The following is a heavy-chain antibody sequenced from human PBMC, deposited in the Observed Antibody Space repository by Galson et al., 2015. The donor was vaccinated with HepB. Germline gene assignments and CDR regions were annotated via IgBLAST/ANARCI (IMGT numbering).Heavy chain of an antibody. Sequence: SVKVSCKASGGTFSSYAISWVRQAPGQGLEWMGGIIPIFGTANYAQKFQGRVTITADESTSTAYMELSSLRSEDTAVYYCATFPNWNPGWFDPWGQGTLVTVSS. D-gene: IGHD1-1*01. V-gene: IGHV1-69*13. CDR2: IIPIFGTA. CDR1: GGTFSSYA. J-gene: IGHJ5*02. CDR3: ATFPNWNPGWFDP.